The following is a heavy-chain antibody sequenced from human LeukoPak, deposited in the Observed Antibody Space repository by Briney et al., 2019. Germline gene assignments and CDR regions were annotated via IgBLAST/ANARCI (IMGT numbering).Heavy chain of an antibody. V-gene: IGHV1-69*02. Sequence: SVKVSCKASGGTFSSYTISWVRQAPGQGLEWTGRIIPILGIANDAQKFQGRVTITAAKSTSTAYMELSSLRSEDTAVYYCARAHGTHSSGYYDYWGQGTLVTVSS. CDR1: GGTFSSYT. CDR2: IIPILGIA. D-gene: IGHD3-22*01. J-gene: IGHJ4*02. CDR3: ARAHGTHSSGYYDY.